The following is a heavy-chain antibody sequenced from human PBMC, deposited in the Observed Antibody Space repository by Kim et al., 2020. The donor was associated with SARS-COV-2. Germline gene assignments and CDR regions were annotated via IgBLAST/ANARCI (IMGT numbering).Heavy chain of an antibody. Sequence: GGSLRLSCAASGFTFSNTWMTWVRQAPGKGLEWVGRIQSKTGGGTTDYAAPVQGRFTISRDDSKNTLDLQMNSLKTEDTAVYYCTTRRGGNWGQGTLVTVSS. CDR1: GFTFSNTW. CDR3: TTRRGGN. D-gene: IGHD3-16*01. V-gene: IGHV3-15*01. J-gene: IGHJ4*02. CDR2: IQSKTGGGTT.